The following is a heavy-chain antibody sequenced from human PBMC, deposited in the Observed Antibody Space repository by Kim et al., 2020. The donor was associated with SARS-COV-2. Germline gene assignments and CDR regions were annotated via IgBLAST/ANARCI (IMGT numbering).Heavy chain of an antibody. Sequence: GGSLRLSCAAAGFSSSSYWINWVRQPPGKGLEWVSRISSDGRITHYADSVKGRFTMSRDSAANTVFLQMNSLGAEDTAVYYCARGMFRSGFDVWGQGTTVSVSS. CDR1: GFSSSSYW. J-gene: IGHJ6*02. CDR2: ISSDGRIT. CDR3: ARGMFRSGFDV. V-gene: IGHV3-74*01. D-gene: IGHD3-10*02.